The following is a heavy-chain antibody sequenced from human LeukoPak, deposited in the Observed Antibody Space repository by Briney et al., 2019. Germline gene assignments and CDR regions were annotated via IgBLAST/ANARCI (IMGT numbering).Heavy chain of an antibody. CDR3: AIAAAGTFH. CDR2: INHSGST. CDR1: GGSFGGYY. Sequence: NPSETLSLTCAVYGGSFGGYYWSWIRQPPGKGLEWIGEINHSGSTNYNPSLKSRVTISVDTSKNQFSLKLSSVTAADTAVYYCAIAAAGTFHWGQGTLVTVSS. V-gene: IGHV4-34*01. J-gene: IGHJ4*02. D-gene: IGHD6-13*01.